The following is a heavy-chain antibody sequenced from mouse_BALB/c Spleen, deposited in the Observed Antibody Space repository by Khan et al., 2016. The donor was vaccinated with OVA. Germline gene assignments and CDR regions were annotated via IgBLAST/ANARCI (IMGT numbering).Heavy chain of an antibody. CDR1: GYIFTSYW. CDR2: LYPGTGSI. Sequence: QVQLQQSGAELVRPGASVKLSCKTSGYIFTSYWIHWVKQRSGQGLEWIARLYPGTGSIHYSEKFKGKVTLTADKSSSTAYMQLSSLKSEDTAVYFCVRGDYNNTDVFGYWGQGTLVTVSA. V-gene: IGHV1S132*01. CDR3: VRGDYNNTDVFGY. D-gene: IGHD2-13*01. J-gene: IGHJ3*01.